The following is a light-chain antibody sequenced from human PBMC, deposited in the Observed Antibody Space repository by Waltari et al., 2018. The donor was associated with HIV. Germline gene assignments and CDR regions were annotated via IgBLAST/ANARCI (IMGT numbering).Light chain of an antibody. J-gene: IGKJ4*01. CDR2: SAS. CDR3: QQTYSVPLT. CDR1: QSIRMY. Sequence: DIQMTQSPSSLSASVGDRVTIICRASQSIRMYLNWYQKKSGQAPNLLIYSASNLQGGVPSRFSGSASGTHFTLTITNLQPEDFGTYFCQQTYSVPLTFGGGTKVEI. V-gene: IGKV1-39*01.